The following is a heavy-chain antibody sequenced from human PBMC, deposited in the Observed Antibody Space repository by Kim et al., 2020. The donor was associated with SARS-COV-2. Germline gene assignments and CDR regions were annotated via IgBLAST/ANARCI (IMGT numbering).Heavy chain of an antibody. J-gene: IGHJ3*02. D-gene: IGHD3-16*02. CDR3: ASLHLGELSQPIVVEVNDAFDI. Sequence: TLSLTCTVSGGSISSGDYYWSWIRQPPGKGLEWIGYIYYSGSTYYNPSLKSRVTISVDTSKNQFSLKLSSVTAADTAVYYCASLHLGELSQPIVVEVNDAFDIWGQGTMVTVSS. V-gene: IGHV4-30-4*01. CDR2: IYYSGST. CDR1: GGSISSGDYY.